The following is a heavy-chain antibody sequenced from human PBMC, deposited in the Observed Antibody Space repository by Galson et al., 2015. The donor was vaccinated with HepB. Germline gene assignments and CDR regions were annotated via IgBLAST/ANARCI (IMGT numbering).Heavy chain of an antibody. D-gene: IGHD3-22*01. J-gene: IGHJ4*02. CDR3: ARRGYYYDTAFDY. CDR2: INAGNGNT. Sequence: SVKVSCKASGYTFTSYAMHWVRQAPGQRLEWMGWINAGNGNTKYSQKFQGRVTITRDTSASTAYMELSSLGSEDTAVYYCARRGYYYDTAFDYWGQGTLVTVSS. V-gene: IGHV1-3*01. CDR1: GYTFTSYA.